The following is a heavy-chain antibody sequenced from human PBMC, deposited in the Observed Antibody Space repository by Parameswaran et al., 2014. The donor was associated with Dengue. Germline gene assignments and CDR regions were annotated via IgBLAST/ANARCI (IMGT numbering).Heavy chain of an antibody. V-gene: IGHV4-31*02. CDR3: ARCHPLPTVTTEINWFDP. CDR2: IYYSGST. Sequence: VRQMPGKGLEWIGYIYYSGSTYYNPSLKSRVTISVDTSKNQFSLKLSSVTAADTAVYYCARCHPLPTVTTEINWFDPWGQGTLVTVSS. D-gene: IGHD4-17*01. J-gene: IGHJ5*02.